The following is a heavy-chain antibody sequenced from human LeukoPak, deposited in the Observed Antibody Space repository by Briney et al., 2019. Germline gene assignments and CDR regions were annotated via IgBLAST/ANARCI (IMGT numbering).Heavy chain of an antibody. J-gene: IGHJ4*02. CDR3: ARLYSSSWFEGFDY. Sequence: GGSLRLSCAASGFTVSSNYMSWVRQAPGKGLEWVSVIYSGGSTYYADSVKGRFTISRDNSKNTLYLQMNSLRAEDTAVYYCARLYSSSWFEGFDYWGQGTLVTVSS. D-gene: IGHD6-13*01. V-gene: IGHV3-53*01. CDR2: IYSGGST. CDR1: GFTVSSNY.